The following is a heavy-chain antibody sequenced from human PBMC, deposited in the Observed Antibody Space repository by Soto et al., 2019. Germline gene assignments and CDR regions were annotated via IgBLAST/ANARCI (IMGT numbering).Heavy chain of an antibody. D-gene: IGHD1-1*01. Sequence: QVQLVQSGAEVKKPGSSVKVSCKASGGTFSSYAISWVRQAPGQGLEWMGGIIPIFGTANYAQKFQGRVTITADESTSTAYMELSSLRSEDTGVYYCARDRAWNILDYYGMDVWGQGTTVTVSS. V-gene: IGHV1-69*01. CDR1: GGTFSSYA. CDR3: ARDRAWNILDYYGMDV. CDR2: IIPIFGTA. J-gene: IGHJ6*02.